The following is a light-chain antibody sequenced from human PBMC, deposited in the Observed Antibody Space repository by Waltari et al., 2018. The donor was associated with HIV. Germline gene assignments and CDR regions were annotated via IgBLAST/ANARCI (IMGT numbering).Light chain of an antibody. CDR1: SSDVGGYNY. CDR2: EVS. V-gene: IGLV2-8*01. J-gene: IGLJ2*01. CDR3: SSYAGSNNFGV. Sequence: QSALTQPPSASGSPGPSVPISCTGTSSDVGGYNYVSWYQQHPGKAPKVMIYEVSKRPSGVPDRFSGSKSGNTASLTVSGLQAEDEADYYCSSYAGSNNFGVFGGGTKLTVL.